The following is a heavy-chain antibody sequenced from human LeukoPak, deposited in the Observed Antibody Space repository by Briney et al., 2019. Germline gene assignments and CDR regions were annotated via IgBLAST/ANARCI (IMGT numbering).Heavy chain of an antibody. V-gene: IGHV3-53*01. CDR3: ARGRWDGYSVDY. CDR2: IYSGGSA. D-gene: IGHD5-24*01. Sequence: GGSLRLSCAASGFTVSSNYMSWVRQAPGKGLEWVSVIYSGGSAYYADSVKGRFTISRDNSKNTLYLQMNSLRAEDTAVYYCARGRWDGYSVDYWGQGTLVTVSS. J-gene: IGHJ4*02. CDR1: GFTVSSNY.